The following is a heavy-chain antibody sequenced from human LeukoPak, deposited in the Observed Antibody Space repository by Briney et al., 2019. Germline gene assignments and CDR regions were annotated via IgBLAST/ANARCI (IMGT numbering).Heavy chain of an antibody. D-gene: IGHD4-17*01. CDR2: ISDSGAYT. V-gene: IGHV3-23*01. CDR3: ARDYDYGDPYNWFDP. J-gene: IGHJ5*02. Sequence: PGGTLRLSCAASGFTFTKYGMSWVRQAPGKGLEWISTISDSGAYTYYADFVKGRFTVSRDNSKNTLYLQMNSLRAEDTAVYYCARDYDYGDPYNWFDPWGQGTLVTVSS. CDR1: GFTFTKYG.